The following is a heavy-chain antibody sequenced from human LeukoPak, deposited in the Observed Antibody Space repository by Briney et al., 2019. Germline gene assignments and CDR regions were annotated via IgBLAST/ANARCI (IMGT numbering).Heavy chain of an antibody. V-gene: IGHV3-23*01. D-gene: IGHD3-22*01. CDR2: ISGSGGST. CDR1: GFTFSSYA. J-gene: IGHJ5*02. CDR3: AKDTRYYYDSSGSWFDP. Sequence: PGGTLRLSCAASGFTFSSYAMSWVRQAPGKGLEWVSAISGSGGSTYYADSVKGRFTISRDNSKNTLYLQMNSLRAEDTAVYYCAKDTRYYYDSSGSWFDPWGQGTLVTVSS.